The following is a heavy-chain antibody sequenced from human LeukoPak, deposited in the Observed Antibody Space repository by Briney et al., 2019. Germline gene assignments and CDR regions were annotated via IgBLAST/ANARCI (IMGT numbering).Heavy chain of an antibody. CDR2: IKQDGSVK. CDR1: GFTFSSSW. J-gene: IGHJ4*02. CDR3: ARDTPLGCFDY. V-gene: IGHV3-7*01. D-gene: IGHD2-15*01. Sequence: GGPLRLSCAASGFTFSSSWMSWVRQAPGKGLEWVANIKQDGSVKFYADSMKGRFTISRDNAQNSLFLQMDSLRTEDTAVYYCARDTPLGCFDYWGQGTLVTVSS.